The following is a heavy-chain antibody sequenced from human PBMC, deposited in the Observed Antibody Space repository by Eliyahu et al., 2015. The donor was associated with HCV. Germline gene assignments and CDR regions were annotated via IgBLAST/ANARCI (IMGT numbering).Heavy chain of an antibody. CDR1: GFTFSSYA. CDR2: ISTSGGST. CDR3: AKDLWGSYSPSAFDI. Sequence: EVQLVESGGGLIQPGGSLRLSCAASGFTFSSYAMSWVRQAPGKGLECVSAISTSGGSTYYADSVKGRFTISRDNSKNTLYLQMNSLRAEDTAIYSCAKDLWGSYSPSAFDIWGQGTMVTVSS. V-gene: IGHV3-23*04. J-gene: IGHJ3*02. D-gene: IGHD3-16*01.